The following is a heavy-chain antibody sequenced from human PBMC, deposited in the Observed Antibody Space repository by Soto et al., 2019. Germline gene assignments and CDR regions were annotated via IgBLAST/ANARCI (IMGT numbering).Heavy chain of an antibody. J-gene: IGHJ6*02. CDR1: GYTFTGYY. CDR2: INPNSGGT. V-gene: IGHV1-2*04. CDR3: ARTKAPWGANYYGMDV. D-gene: IGHD7-27*01. Sequence: ASVKVSCKASGYTFTGYYMHWVRQAPGQGLEWMGWINPNSGGTNYAQKFQGWVTMTRDTSISTAYMELSRLRSDDTAVYYCARTKAPWGANYYGMDVWGQGTTVTVSS.